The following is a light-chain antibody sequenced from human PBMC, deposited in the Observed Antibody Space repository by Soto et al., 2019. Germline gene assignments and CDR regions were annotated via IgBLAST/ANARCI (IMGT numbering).Light chain of an antibody. CDR1: QSVGSS. CDR3: QQRGNWLT. Sequence: EIEVAQSPPTLSLSPGERATLSCRASQSVGSSFAWYQQRPGQAPRRLIYDASIRATGILARFSGSGSGTDVTLRCISLAHEDFAIYFCQQRGNWLTFGQGNKVEI. CDR2: DAS. J-gene: IGKJ1*01. V-gene: IGKV3-11*01.